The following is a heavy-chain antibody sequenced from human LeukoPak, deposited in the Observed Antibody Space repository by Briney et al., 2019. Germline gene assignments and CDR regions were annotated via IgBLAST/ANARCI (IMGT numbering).Heavy chain of an antibody. V-gene: IGHV4-31*03. J-gene: IGHJ4*02. D-gene: IGHD3-10*01. Sequence: SETLSLTCTVSADSLSSGGHYWAWIRQFPGKGLESIGFIHHSGRSRHNPPLKDRVAISVDTSRKQFALKLSSVTAADTAMYYCARGGNRFGGFYFDYWGQGIQVIVSS. CDR2: IHHSGRS. CDR3: ARGGNRFGGFYFDY. CDR1: ADSLSSGGHY.